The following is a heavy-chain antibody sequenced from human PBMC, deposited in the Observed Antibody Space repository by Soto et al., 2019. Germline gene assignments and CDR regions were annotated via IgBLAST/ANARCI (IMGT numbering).Heavy chain of an antibody. CDR1: GFTFSDYY. V-gene: IGHV3-11*05. J-gene: IGHJ6*02. D-gene: IGHD3-10*01. CDR3: ATLIDYGSGSYYTYYYYGMDV. CDR2: ISSSSSYT. Sequence: QVQLVESGGGLVKPGGSLRLSCAASGFTFSDYYMSWIRQAPGKGLEWVSYISSSSSYTNYADSVKGRFTISRDNAKNSLYLQMNSLRAEDTAVYYCATLIDYGSGSYYTYYYYGMDVWGQGTTVTVSS.